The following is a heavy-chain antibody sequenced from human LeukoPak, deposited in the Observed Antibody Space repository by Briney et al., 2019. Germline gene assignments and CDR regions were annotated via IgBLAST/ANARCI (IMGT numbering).Heavy chain of an antibody. J-gene: IGHJ6*02. D-gene: IGHD3-3*01. CDR3: ARDETYDFWSGYYYYYGMDV. V-gene: IGHV3-7*01. CDR2: IKQDGSEK. Sequence: GGSLRLSCAASGFTFSSYGMHWVRQAPGKGLEWVANIKQDGSEKYYVDSVKGRFTISRDNAKNSLYLQMNSLRAEDTAVYYCARDETYDFWSGYYYYYGMDVWGQGTTVTVSS. CDR1: GFTFSSYG.